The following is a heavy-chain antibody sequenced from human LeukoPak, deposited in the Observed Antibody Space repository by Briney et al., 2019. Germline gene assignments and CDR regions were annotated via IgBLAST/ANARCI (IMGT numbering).Heavy chain of an antibody. CDR3: AIYLVGAPSYYFDN. D-gene: IGHD1-26*01. CDR2: IYYSGST. Sequence: SQTLSLTCTVSGGSISSGDYYWSWIRQPPGKGLEWIGYIYYSGSTYYNPSLKSRVTISVCTSKNQFSLKRSCVTAADTAVYYCAIYLVGAPSYYFDNWGQGTLVTVSS. CDR1: GGSISSGDYY. V-gene: IGHV4-30-4*08. J-gene: IGHJ4*02.